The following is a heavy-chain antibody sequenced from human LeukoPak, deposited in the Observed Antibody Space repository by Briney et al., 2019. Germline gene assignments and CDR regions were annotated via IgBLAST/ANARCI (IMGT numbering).Heavy chain of an antibody. CDR3: ARNGPVDTASDYYYYMDV. CDR2: INHSGST. V-gene: IGHV4-34*01. J-gene: IGHJ6*03. D-gene: IGHD5-18*01. CDR1: GGSFSGYY. Sequence: SETLSLTCAVYGGSFSGYYWSWIRQPPGKGLEWIGEINHSGSTNYNPSLKSRVTISVDTSKNQFSLKLSSVTAADTAVYYCARNGPVDTASDYYYYMDVWGKGTTVTVSS.